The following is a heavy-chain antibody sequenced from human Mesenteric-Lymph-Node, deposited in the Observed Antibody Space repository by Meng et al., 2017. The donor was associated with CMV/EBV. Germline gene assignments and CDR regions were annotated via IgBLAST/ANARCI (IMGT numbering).Heavy chain of an antibody. V-gene: IGHV3-30*02. D-gene: IGHD2-2*01. CDR1: GFIFSNYG. Sequence: GESLKISCAASGFIFSNYGVHGVRQAPGKGLEWVAFVRSDGSNKYYADSVKGRFTISRDNSKTTLYLQMNSLRAEDTAVYYCAKDLGYCSSTSCYSDYYYGMDVWGQGTTVTVSS. CDR2: VRSDGSNK. CDR3: AKDLGYCSSTSCYSDYYYGMDV. J-gene: IGHJ6*02.